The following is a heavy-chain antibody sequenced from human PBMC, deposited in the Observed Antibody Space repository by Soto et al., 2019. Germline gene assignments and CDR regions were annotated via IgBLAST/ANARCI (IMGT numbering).Heavy chain of an antibody. D-gene: IGHD2-15*01. J-gene: IGHJ4*02. CDR2: IWYDGSNK. Sequence: GGSLKLSCSACGVTFRSSGVPWARQDPGKGLEWVAVIWYDGSNKYYADSVKGRFTISRDNSKNTVSLQMNSLRAEDTGVYYCAREYSLAVVLPGYWGQGTLVTVSS. CDR1: GVTFRSSG. CDR3: AREYSLAVVLPGY. V-gene: IGHV3-33*01.